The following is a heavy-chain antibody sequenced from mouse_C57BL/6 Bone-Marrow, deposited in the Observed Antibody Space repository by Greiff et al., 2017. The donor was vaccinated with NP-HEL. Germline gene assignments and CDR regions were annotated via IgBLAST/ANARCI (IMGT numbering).Heavy chain of an antibody. Sequence: VQLVESGPGLVAPSQSLSITCTVSGFSLTSYAISWVRQPPGKGLEWLGVIWTGGGTNYNSALKSRLSISKDNSKSQVFLKMNSLQTDDTARYYCATSYDYDVGAWFAYWGQGTLVTVSA. CDR2: IWTGGGT. J-gene: IGHJ3*01. CDR3: ATSYDYDVGAWFAY. V-gene: IGHV2-9-1*01. CDR1: GFSLTSYA. D-gene: IGHD2-4*01.